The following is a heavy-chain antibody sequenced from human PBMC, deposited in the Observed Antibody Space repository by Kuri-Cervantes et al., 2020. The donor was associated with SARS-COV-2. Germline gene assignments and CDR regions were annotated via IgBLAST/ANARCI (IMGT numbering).Heavy chain of an antibody. J-gene: IGHJ4*02. CDR1: GGTFSGYY. CDR2: INHSGSS. V-gene: IGHV4-34*01. CDR3: ARGLFYFDY. Sequence: GSLRLSCAVYGGTFSGYYWSWIRQPPGKGLEWIGEINHSGSSNYNPSLKSRVTISVETSKNQFSLKLSSVTAADTAVYYCARGLFYFDYWGQGTLVTVSS.